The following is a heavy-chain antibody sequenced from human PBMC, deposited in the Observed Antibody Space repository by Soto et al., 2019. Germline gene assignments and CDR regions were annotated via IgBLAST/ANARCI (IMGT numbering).Heavy chain of an antibody. CDR3: ARPGSGXDVLTGRYFYYYHAMDV. D-gene: IGHD3-9*01. CDR2: ISYDGNNK. Sequence: GGSRRLSCAASGFIFNAYAMHWVRQAPGKGLEGVAVISYDGNNKNYADSVKGRFTISRDDSTDTLHLQMNSLRVEDTAVYFCARPGSGXDVLTGRYFYYYHAMDVWGQGTTVTVSS. V-gene: IGHV3-30-3*01. CDR1: GFIFNAYA. J-gene: IGHJ6*02.